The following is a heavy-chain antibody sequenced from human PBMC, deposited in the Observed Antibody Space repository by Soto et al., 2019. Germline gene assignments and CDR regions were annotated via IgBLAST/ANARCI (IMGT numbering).Heavy chain of an antibody. CDR3: ARAWLEYNWFDS. CDR1: GFTFGDYA. Sequence: GGSLRLSCTASGFTFGDYAMSWFRQAPGKGLEWVGFIRSKAYGGTTEYAASVKGRFTISRDDSKSIAYLPLRLSSVTAADTAVYYCARAWLEYNWFDSWGQGTLVTVSS. J-gene: IGHJ5*01. D-gene: IGHD5-12*01. V-gene: IGHV3-49*03. CDR2: IRSKAYGGTT.